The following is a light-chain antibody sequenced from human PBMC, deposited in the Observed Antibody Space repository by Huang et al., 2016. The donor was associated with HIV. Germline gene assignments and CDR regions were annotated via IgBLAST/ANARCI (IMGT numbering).Light chain of an antibody. Sequence: EIVLTQSPATLSLSPGERATLSCRASQSVSSFLAWSQQKPGHAPRLLIYDAPNRATGVPSRFSGRGSGTDFTLTISSLEPEDFAVYYCQQRINWPPLTFGGGTKVEI. CDR2: DAP. J-gene: IGKJ4*01. V-gene: IGKV3-11*01. CDR1: QSVSSF. CDR3: QQRINWPPLT.